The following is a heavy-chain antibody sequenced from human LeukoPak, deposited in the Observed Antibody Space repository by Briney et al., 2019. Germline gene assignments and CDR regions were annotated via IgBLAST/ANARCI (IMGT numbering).Heavy chain of an antibody. CDR1: GFTFRGYG. CDR2: IRYDGSNK. Sequence: PGGSLRLSCAASGFTFRGYGMHWVRQAPGKGLEWVAFIRYDGSNKYYADSVKGRFTISRDNSKNTLYLQMNSLRAEDTAVYYCAKDQEGRGLPLDYWGQGTLVTVSS. D-gene: IGHD2-15*01. J-gene: IGHJ4*02. CDR3: AKDQEGRGLPLDY. V-gene: IGHV3-30*02.